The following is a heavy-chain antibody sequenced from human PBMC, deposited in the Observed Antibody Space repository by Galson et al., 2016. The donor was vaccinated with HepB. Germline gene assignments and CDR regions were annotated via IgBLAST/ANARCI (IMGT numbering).Heavy chain of an antibody. V-gene: IGHV6-1*01. Sequence: CAISGDRVSSNSAAWHWIRQSPSRGLEWLGRTYYRSKWYNDYAESVKSRITINPDTSKNQFSLQLNSVTPEDTAVYYCARVVGRGVYDGRFDYWGQGIRSPSPQ. CDR3: ARVVGRGVYDGRFDY. J-gene: IGHJ4*02. D-gene: IGHD5/OR15-5a*01. CDR2: TYYRSKWYN. CDR1: GDRVSSNSAA.